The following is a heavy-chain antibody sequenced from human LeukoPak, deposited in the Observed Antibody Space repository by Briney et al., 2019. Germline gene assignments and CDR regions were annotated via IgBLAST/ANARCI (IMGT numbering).Heavy chain of an antibody. CDR1: GFTFSSYW. Sequence: GGSLRLSCAASGFTFSSYWMHWVRQAPGKGLVWVSRINSDGSSTSYADSVKGRFTISRDNAKNTLYLQMNSLRSEDTAVYYCARVHYYDSSGYHFDYWGQGTLVTVSS. J-gene: IGHJ4*02. V-gene: IGHV3-74*01. CDR2: INSDGSST. CDR3: ARVHYYDSSGYHFDY. D-gene: IGHD3-22*01.